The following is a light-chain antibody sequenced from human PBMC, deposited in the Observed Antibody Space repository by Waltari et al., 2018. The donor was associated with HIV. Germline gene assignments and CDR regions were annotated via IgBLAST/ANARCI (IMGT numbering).Light chain of an antibody. Sequence: SVLTQPPSVSCAQGQSVTISRPGSTSNIWADSDVHWYQQIPVTAPKLPSAGNKNRPAGVPDRFSASKSCTSASLTITGLQAEDEADYFCQSYDITLSASVVFGGGTKLTVL. CDR1: TSNIWADSD. CDR2: GNK. J-gene: IGLJ2*01. V-gene: IGLV1-40*01. CDR3: QSYDITLSASVV.